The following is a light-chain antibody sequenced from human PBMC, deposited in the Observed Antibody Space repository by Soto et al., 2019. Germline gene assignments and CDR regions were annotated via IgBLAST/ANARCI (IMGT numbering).Light chain of an antibody. J-gene: IGKJ1*01. CDR2: GAS. CDR3: QHYNNGPR. Sequence: ETVMTQSPATLSVSPGEGATLSYRASQTINNNLAWYQQKPGQAPRLLIYGASRRATGVPARFSGSGSGTEFTLTISSLHSEDFAVYYCQHYNNGPRFGQGTKVDIK. CDR1: QTINNN. V-gene: IGKV3-15*01.